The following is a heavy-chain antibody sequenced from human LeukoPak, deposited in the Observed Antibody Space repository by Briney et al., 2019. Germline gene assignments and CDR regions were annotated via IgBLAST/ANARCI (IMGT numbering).Heavy chain of an antibody. V-gene: IGHV4-59*08. J-gene: IGHJ4*02. CDR1: GGSISSYY. CDR2: IYYSGST. CDR3: ARYQVGPDSFDY. Sequence: SETLSLTCTVSGGSISSYYWSWIRQPPGKGLEWIGYIYYSGSTNYNPSLKSRVTISVDTSKNHFSLKLSSATAADTALYYCARYQVGPDSFDYWGQGTLVTVSS.